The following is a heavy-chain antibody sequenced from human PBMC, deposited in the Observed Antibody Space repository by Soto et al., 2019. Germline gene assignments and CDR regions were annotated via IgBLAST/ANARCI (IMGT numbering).Heavy chain of an antibody. D-gene: IGHD6-13*01. CDR1: GFTFSSYG. CDR3: AKVRLKQQLAAPGY. V-gene: IGHV3-30*18. Sequence: GGSLRLSCAASGFTFSSYGMHWVRQAPGKGLEWVAVISYDGSNKYYADSVKGRFTISRDNSKNTLYLQMNSLRAEDTAVYYCAKVRLKQQLAAPGYWGQGTLVTVSS. J-gene: IGHJ4*02. CDR2: ISYDGSNK.